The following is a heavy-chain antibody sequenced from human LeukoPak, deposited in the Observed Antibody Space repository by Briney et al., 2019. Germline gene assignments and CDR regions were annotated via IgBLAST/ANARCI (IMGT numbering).Heavy chain of an antibody. J-gene: IGHJ6*03. CDR2: IKQDGSEK. CDR3: ARRYTPHGYYDILTGDYRVGYYYYYMDV. CDR1: GFTFSSYW. V-gene: IGHV3-7*01. Sequence: TGGSLKLSCAASGFTFSSYWMSWVRQAPGKGLEWVANIKQDGSEKYYVDSVKGRFTISRDNAKNSLYLQMNSLRAEDTAVYYCARRYTPHGYYDILTGDYRVGYYYYYMDVWGKGTTVTVSS. D-gene: IGHD3-9*01.